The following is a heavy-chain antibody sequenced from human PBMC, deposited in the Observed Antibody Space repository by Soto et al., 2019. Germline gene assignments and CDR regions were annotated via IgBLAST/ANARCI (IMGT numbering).Heavy chain of an antibody. CDR1: GFTFSSYG. D-gene: IGHD6-6*01. J-gene: IGHJ6*02. CDR2: IWYDGSNK. Sequence: VGSLRLSCAASGFTFSSYGMHWVRQAPGKGLEWVAVIWYDGSNKYYADSVKGRFTISRDNSKNTLYLQMNSLRAEDTAVYYCARDRVAARPGYYYGMDVWGQGTTVTVSS. V-gene: IGHV3-33*01. CDR3: ARDRVAARPGYYYGMDV.